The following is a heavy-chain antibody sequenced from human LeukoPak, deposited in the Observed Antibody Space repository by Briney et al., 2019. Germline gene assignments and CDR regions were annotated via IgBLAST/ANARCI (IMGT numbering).Heavy chain of an antibody. D-gene: IGHD5-12*01. CDR1: GGTFSSYA. J-gene: IGHJ4*02. Sequence: ASVKVSCKASGGTFSSYAISWVRQAPGQGLEWMGGIIPIFGTANYAQKFQGRVTITADKSTSTAYVELSSLRSEDTAVYYRALGQGRSCYDYFDYWGQGTLVTVSS. CDR3: ALGQGRSCYDYFDY. V-gene: IGHV1-69*06. CDR2: IIPIFGTA.